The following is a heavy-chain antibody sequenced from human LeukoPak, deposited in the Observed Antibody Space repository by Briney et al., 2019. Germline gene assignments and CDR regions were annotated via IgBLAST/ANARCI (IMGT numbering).Heavy chain of an antibody. D-gene: IGHD5-18*01. CDR1: GCTFSSYA. V-gene: IGHV1-69*06. J-gene: IGHJ4*02. CDR2: IIPIFGTA. CDR3: ARGTGYSYEPFDY. Sequence: AASVKVSCKASGCTFSSYAISWVRQAPGQGLEWMGGIIPIFGTANYAQKFQGRVAITADKSTSTAYMELSSLRSEDTAVYYCARGTGYSYEPFDYWGQGTLVTVSS.